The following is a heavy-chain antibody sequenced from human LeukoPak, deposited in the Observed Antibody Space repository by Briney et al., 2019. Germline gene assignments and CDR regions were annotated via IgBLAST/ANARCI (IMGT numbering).Heavy chain of an antibody. CDR3: ARGVEPLAANTLAY. CDR1: GFTVITND. D-gene: IGHD1-14*01. CDR2: LYSDGNT. V-gene: IGHV3-53*01. Sequence: PGGSLRLSCAASGFTVITNDMTWGRQAPGKGREGVSVLYSDGNTKYADSVQGRFTISRANSKNTLYLEMNSLSPDDTAVYYCARGVEPLAANTLAYWGQGTLVTVSS. J-gene: IGHJ4*02.